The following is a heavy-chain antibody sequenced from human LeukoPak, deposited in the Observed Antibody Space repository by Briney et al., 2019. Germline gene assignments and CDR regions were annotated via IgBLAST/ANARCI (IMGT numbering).Heavy chain of an antibody. CDR3: ARVGYSSGWYDY. Sequence: ASVKVSCKASGYTFTGYYMHWVRQAPGQGLEWMGWINPNSGGTNYAQKFQGRVTMTKDTSISTAYMELSRLRSDDTAVYYCARVGYSSGWYDYWGQGTLVTVSS. CDR1: GYTFTGYY. J-gene: IGHJ4*02. CDR2: INPNSGGT. V-gene: IGHV1-2*02. D-gene: IGHD6-19*01.